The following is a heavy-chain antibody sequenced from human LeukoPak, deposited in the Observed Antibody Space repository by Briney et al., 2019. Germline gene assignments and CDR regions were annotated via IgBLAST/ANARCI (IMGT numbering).Heavy chain of an antibody. CDR3: ARDGEYSSSSLDY. Sequence: PGGSLRLSCAASGFTFSSYSMNWVRQAPGKGLEWVSSISSSSTYIYYADSVKGRFTISRDNAKNSLYLQMNSLRAEDTAVYYCARDGEYSSSSLDYWGQGTLVTVSS. CDR2: ISSSSTYI. D-gene: IGHD6-6*01. CDR1: GFTFSSYS. V-gene: IGHV3-21*01. J-gene: IGHJ4*02.